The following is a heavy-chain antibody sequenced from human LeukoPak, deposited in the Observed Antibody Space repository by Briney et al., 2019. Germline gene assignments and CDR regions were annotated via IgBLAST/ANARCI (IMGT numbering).Heavy chain of an antibody. CDR1: GGSISSGSYY. V-gene: IGHV4-61*02. D-gene: IGHD2-2*02. CDR2: IYTSGST. CDR3: AREPAAIRLFDY. J-gene: IGHJ4*02. Sequence: PSETLSLTCTVSGGSISSGSYYWSWIRQPAGKGLEWIGRIYTSGSTNYNPSLKSRVTISVDTSKNQFSLKLSSVTAADTAVYYCAREPAAIRLFDYWGQGTLVTVSS.